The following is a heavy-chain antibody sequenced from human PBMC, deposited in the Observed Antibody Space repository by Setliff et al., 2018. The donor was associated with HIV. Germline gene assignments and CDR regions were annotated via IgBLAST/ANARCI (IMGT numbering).Heavy chain of an antibody. J-gene: IGHJ6*03. Sequence: ASVKVSCKASGYSFSKYGISWVRQAPGQGLEWMGWISGFNGNTKYGQNFQGRVTMTTDTYTSTAYMDLRSLRSDDTAVYYCARLIKHYDFWSGYYGAYYYYMDVWGTGTTVTVSS. CDR2: ISGFNGNT. CDR1: GYSFSKYG. V-gene: IGHV1-18*01. D-gene: IGHD3-3*01. CDR3: ARLIKHYDFWSGYYGAYYYYMDV.